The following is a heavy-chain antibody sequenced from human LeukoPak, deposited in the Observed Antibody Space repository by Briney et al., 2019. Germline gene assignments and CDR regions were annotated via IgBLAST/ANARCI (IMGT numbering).Heavy chain of an antibody. CDR3: ARDGGWDAFDI. Sequence: PGRSLRLSCAATGFTFSTCGMHWVRQAPGKGLEWVAVIWSDGNNKFYADSVKGRFTFSRDNSRNTLSLQMNSLRAEDTAVYYCARDGGWDAFDIWGQGTMVTVSS. J-gene: IGHJ3*02. CDR2: IWSDGNNK. CDR1: GFTFSTCG. V-gene: IGHV3-33*01. D-gene: IGHD6-19*01.